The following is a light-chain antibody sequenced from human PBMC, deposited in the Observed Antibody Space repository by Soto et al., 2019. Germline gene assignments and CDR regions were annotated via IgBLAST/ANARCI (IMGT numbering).Light chain of an antibody. J-gene: IGKJ1*01. CDR2: DAS. Sequence: EIVLTQSPDTLSLSPGERATLSCRASQSVRSERLAWYQQKRGQAPTLLIFDASSRASGTPERFSGSGSGTDFPRASNELEPEDFEVDQCQEYDGARPNIFGSGTKLDIK. CDR1: QSVRSER. V-gene: IGKV3-20*01. CDR3: QEYDGARPNI.